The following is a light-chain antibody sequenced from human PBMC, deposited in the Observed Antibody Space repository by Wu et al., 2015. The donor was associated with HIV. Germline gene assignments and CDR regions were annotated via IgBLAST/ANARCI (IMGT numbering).Light chain of an antibody. CDR3: QHYNNWQT. CDR1: QSVSSK. V-gene: IGKV3-15*01. Sequence: EIVMTQSPATLSVSPGDTATLSCRASQSVSSKLVWYQQRPGQAPRLLIYGASTRATDIPARFSGSGSGTEFTLNISSIQSEDFAVDYCQHYNNWQTFGQGTKVEIK. CDR2: GAS. J-gene: IGKJ1*01.